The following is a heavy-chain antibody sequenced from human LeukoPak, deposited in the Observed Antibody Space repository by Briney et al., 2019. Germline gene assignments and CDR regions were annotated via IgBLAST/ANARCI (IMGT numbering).Heavy chain of an antibody. CDR1: GFTFSDYN. J-gene: IGHJ3*02. CDR3: ARAKRNGFDI. V-gene: IGHV3-30*03. CDR2: ISYDGSNK. Sequence: GGPLRLSCAASGFTFSDYNMHWVRQAPGKGLEWVAVISYDGSNKYYADSVKGRFTISRDNAKNSLYLQMNSLRAEDTAVYYCARAKRNGFDIWGQGTMVTVSS.